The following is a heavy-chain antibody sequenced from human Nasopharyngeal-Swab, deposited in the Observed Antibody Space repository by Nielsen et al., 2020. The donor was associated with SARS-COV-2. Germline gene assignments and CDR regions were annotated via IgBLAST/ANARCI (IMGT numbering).Heavy chain of an antibody. Sequence: GESLKISCAASGFTFSDYYMSWIRQAPGKGLEWVSCISSGSSYTNYADSVKGRFTISRDNAKNSLYLQMNSLRAEDTAVYYCARDNGWFGEHARGMDVWGQGTTVTVSS. CDR3: ARDNGWFGEHARGMDV. CDR2: ISSGSSYT. CDR1: GFTFSDYY. J-gene: IGHJ6*02. D-gene: IGHD3-10*01. V-gene: IGHV3-11*05.